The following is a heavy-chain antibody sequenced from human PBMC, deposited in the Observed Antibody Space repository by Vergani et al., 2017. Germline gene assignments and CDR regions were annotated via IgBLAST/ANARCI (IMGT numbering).Heavy chain of an antibody. CDR1: GGSISSYY. J-gene: IGHJ3*02. V-gene: IGHV4-4*07. D-gene: IGHD7-27*01. CDR2: IYTSGST. CDR3: ARASMLTGDWGDAFDI. Sequence: QVQLQESGPGLVKPSETLSLPCTVSGGSISSYYWSWIRQPAGKGLEWIGRIYTSGSTNYNPSLKSPVTMSVDTSKNQFSLKLSSVTAADTAVYYCARASMLTGDWGDAFDIWGQGTMVTVSS.